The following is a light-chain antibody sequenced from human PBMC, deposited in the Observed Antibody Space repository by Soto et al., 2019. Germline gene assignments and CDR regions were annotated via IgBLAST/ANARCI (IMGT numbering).Light chain of an antibody. CDR3: QQFKSGTWT. V-gene: IGKV1-5*01. Sequence: DIQMTQSPSTLSASVGDRVTITCRASQNIERWLAWYQQKPGKAPKLLLSDVSSLESGVPSRFSGSGSGTEFILTINGLQPDDFATYFCQQFKSGTWTFGQGTKVEVK. J-gene: IGKJ1*01. CDR2: DVS. CDR1: QNIERW.